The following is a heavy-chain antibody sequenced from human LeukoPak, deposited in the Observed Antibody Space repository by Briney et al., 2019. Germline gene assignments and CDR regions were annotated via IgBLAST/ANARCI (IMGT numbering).Heavy chain of an antibody. Sequence: ASVKVSCKVSGYTLTELSMHWVRQAPGKGLEWMGGFDPEDGETIYAQKFQGGVTMTEDTSTDTAYMELSSLRSEDTAVYYCATDRGYSYALDYWGQGTLVTVSS. J-gene: IGHJ4*02. D-gene: IGHD5-18*01. CDR2: FDPEDGET. V-gene: IGHV1-24*01. CDR1: GYTLTELS. CDR3: ATDRGYSYALDY.